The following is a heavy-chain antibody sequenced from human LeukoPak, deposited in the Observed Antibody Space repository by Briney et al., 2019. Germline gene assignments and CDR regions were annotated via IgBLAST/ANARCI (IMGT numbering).Heavy chain of an antibody. V-gene: IGHV4-39*07. CDR3: ARDFSYDSSGFEAFDI. Sequence: SETLSLTCTVSGGSISSSSYYWGWIRQPPGKGLEWIGSIYYSGSTYYNPSLKSRVTISVDTSKNQFSLKLSSVTAADTAVYYCARDFSYDSSGFEAFDIWGQGTMVTVSS. D-gene: IGHD3-22*01. J-gene: IGHJ3*02. CDR2: IYYSGST. CDR1: GGSISSSSYY.